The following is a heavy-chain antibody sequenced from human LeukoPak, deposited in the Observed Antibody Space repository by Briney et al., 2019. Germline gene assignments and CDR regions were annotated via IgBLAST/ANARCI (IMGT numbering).Heavy chain of an antibody. J-gene: IGHJ4*02. CDR3: AKHSAIYCSSTSCHGGFDY. D-gene: IGHD2-2*01. V-gene: IGHV3-30*18. CDR1: GFTFSSYG. Sequence: PGRSLRLSCAAAGFTFSSYGMHWVRQAPGKGLGWVALISNDGINTYYADSVKGRFTISRDTSKKTLSLQMSSLRAEDTAVYYCAKHSAIYCSSTSCHGGFDYWGQGTLVTVSS. CDR2: ISNDGINT.